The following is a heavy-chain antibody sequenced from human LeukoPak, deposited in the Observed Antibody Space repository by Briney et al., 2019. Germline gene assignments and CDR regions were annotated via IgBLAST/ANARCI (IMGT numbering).Heavy chain of an antibody. V-gene: IGHV4-38-2*01. CDR3: ARRLVGANVFDY. D-gene: IGHD1-26*01. CDR2: IYHRGST. Sequence: SETLSLTCAVSGYSISSGYYWGWIRQPPGRGLEWIGSIYHRGSTYYNPSLKSRVTISVDTSKNQFSLKLSSVTAADTAVYYCARRLVGANVFDYWGQGTLVTVSS. J-gene: IGHJ4*02. CDR1: GYSISSGYY.